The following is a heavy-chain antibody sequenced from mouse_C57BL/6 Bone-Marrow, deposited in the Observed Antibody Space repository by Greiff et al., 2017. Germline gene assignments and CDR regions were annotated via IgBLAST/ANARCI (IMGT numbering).Heavy chain of an antibody. CDR2: ISSGGDYI. D-gene: IGHD2-3*01. CDR3: TRYRGNRHGYYVPYYYAMDY. V-gene: IGHV5-9-1*02. J-gene: IGHJ4*01. CDR1: GFTFSSYA. Sequence: DVMLVESGEGLVKPGGSLKLSCAASGFTFSSYAMSWVRQTPEKRLEWVAYISSGGDYIYYADTVKGRFTISRDNARNTLYLQMSSLKSEDTAMYYCTRYRGNRHGYYVPYYYAMDYWGQGTSVTVSS.